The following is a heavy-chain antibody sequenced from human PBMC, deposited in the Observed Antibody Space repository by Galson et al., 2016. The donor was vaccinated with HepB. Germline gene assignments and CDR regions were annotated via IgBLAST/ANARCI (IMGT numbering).Heavy chain of an antibody. Sequence: SLRLSCAASGFSFKTFAMNWVRQAPGKGLEWVSSISAAATNTFYADSVRGRFTISRDNSQNALYLQMDGLGDDDTAVYYCAKDLAGSSPYYDGMDVWGNGTTVSVAS. V-gene: IGHV3-23*01. D-gene: IGHD7-27*01. J-gene: IGHJ6*04. CDR1: GFSFKTFA. CDR2: ISAAATNT. CDR3: AKDLAGSSPYYDGMDV.